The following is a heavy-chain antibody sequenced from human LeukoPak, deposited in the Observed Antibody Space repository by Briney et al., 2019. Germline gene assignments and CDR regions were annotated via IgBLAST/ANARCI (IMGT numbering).Heavy chain of an antibody. CDR2: IYYSGNT. D-gene: IGHD5-18*01. J-gene: IGHJ4*02. V-gene: IGHV4-39*01. Sequence: PSETLSLICTVSGDSISSTNYYWDWIRQPPGKGLEWIGSIYYSGNTYYNPSLKSRVTISIDTSKNQFSLKLSSMTAADTAVYYCARQTWIQLWFLDYWGQGTLVTVSS. CDR3: ARQTWIQLWFLDY. CDR1: GDSISSTNYY.